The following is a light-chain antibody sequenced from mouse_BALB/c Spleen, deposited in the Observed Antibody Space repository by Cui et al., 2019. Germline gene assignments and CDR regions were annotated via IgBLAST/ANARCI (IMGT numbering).Light chain of an antibody. Sequence: QIVLSQSPAILSASPGEKVTMTCRASSSVSYMNWYQQKPGSSPKPWNYATSNLASGVHARLSGSGSGTSYSLTISRVEAEDAATYYCQQWSSNPPTFGAGTKLELK. V-gene: IGKV4-72*01. CDR1: SSVSY. CDR2: ATS. CDR3: QQWSSNPPT. J-gene: IGKJ5*01.